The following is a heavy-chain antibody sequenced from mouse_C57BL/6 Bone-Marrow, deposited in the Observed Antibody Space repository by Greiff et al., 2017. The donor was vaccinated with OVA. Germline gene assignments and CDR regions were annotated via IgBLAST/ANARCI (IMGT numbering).Heavy chain of an antibody. CDR1: GFTFSSYA. Sequence: EVQGVESGGGLVKPGGSLKLSCAASGFTFSSYAMSWVRQTPEKRLEWVATISDGGSYTYYPDNVKGRFTISRDNAKNNLYLQMSHLKSEDTAMYYCAREDDYGRDAWFADWGQGTLVTVSA. CDR3: AREDDYGRDAWFAD. D-gene: IGHD2-4*01. V-gene: IGHV5-4*01. J-gene: IGHJ3*01. CDR2: ISDGGSYT.